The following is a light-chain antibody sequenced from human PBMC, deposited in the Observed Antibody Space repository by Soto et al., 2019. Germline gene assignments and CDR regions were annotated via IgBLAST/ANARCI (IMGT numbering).Light chain of an antibody. J-gene: IGKJ1*01. Sequence: DIQLTQSPSSLSASVGDRVTITCRASQGINNTLAWYQQKSGKVPSLLIFAASTLQSGVPSRFSGSGFGTLFTLTISGLQAEEVATYYYQKYKGAPRPFGQGTKVEMK. CDR2: AAS. V-gene: IGKV1-27*01. CDR1: QGINNT. CDR3: QKYKGAPRP.